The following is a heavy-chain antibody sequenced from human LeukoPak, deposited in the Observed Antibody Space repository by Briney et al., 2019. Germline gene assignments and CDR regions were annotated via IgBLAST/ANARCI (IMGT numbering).Heavy chain of an antibody. J-gene: IGHJ3*02. Sequence: SQTLPLTCTVSGGSISNGGYYWTWIRQHPGKGLEWIGHICYSGTTYYNPSLKSRVTISVDTSKNQFSLKLTSVTAADTAVYYCARDRGNDDFDIWGQGTMVTVSS. CDR2: ICYSGTT. V-gene: IGHV4-31*03. D-gene: IGHD3-10*01. CDR3: ARDRGNDDFDI. CDR1: GGSISNGGYY.